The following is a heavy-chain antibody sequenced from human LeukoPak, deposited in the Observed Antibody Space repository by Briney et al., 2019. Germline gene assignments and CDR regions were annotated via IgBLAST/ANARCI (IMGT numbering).Heavy chain of an antibody. D-gene: IGHD6-6*01. CDR2: ISGSDDGT. V-gene: IGHV3-23*01. CDR3: AKRGPIYSSSPGNYFDY. J-gene: IGHJ4*02. CDR1: GFTFSSCG. Sequence: GGSLRLSCAASGFTFSSCGMTWVRQAPGKGLEWVSSISGSDDGTYYADSVKGRFIISRDNSKNTLYLQMNSLRAEDTAVYYCAKRGPIYSSSPGNYFDYWGQGTLVTVSS.